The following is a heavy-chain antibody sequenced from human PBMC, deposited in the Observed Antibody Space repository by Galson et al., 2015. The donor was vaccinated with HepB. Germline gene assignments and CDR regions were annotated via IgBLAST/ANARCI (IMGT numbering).Heavy chain of an antibody. CDR1: EYNFTSYA. CDR3: ARGLWGIAVAATPGEFDY. D-gene: IGHD6-19*01. Sequence: SVKVSCKASEYNFTSYAMHWVRQAPGQRLEWMGWINAGNGNTKYSQKFQGRVTITRDTSASTAYMELSSLRSEDTAVYYCARGLWGIAVAATPGEFDYGGQGTLVAGSS. J-gene: IGHJ4*02. V-gene: IGHV1-3*01. CDR2: INAGNGNT.